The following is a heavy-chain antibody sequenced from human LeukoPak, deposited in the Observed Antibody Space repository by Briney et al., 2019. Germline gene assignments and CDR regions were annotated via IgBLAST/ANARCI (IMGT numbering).Heavy chain of an antibody. D-gene: IGHD3-10*01. J-gene: IGHJ4*02. V-gene: IGHV4-4*07. Sequence: KTSETLSLTCTVSGGSITGYYWSWIRQPAGKGLEWIGRIYTIGRLNYNPSLESRVTISVDTSKNQFSLKLSSVTAADTAVYYCARGSVYYGSGSYDYWGQGTLVTVSS. CDR1: GGSITGYY. CDR2: IYTIGRL. CDR3: ARGSVYYGSGSYDY.